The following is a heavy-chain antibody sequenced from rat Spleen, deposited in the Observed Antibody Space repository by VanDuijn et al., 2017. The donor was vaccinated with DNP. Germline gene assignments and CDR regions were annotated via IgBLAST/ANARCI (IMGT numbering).Heavy chain of an antibody. Sequence: EVKLVESGGGLVQPGRSLKLSCAGSGFTFSDYYMAWVRQTPTKGLEWVATISTSGSRTYYPDSVKGRFTISRDNAESSLYLQMNGLKSDDTATYYCARGGNNYATWFAYWGQGTLVTVSS. CDR3: ARGGNNYATWFAY. J-gene: IGHJ3*01. D-gene: IGHD1-10*01. V-gene: IGHV5-25*01. CDR2: ISTSGSRT. CDR1: GFTFSDYY.